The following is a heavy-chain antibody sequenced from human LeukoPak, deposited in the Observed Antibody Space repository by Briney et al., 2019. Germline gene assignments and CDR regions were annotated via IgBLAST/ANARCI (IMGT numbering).Heavy chain of an antibody. J-gene: IGHJ6*03. CDR2: IYYSGST. CDR1: GGSISSYY. D-gene: IGHD2/OR15-2a*01. CDR3: ARANSPGSMDV. Sequence: SETLSLTCTVSGGSISSYYWSWIRQPPGKGLEWIGYIYYSGSTNYNPPLKSRVTISVDTSKNQFSLKLSSVTAADTAVYYCARANSPGSMDVWGKGTTVTVSS. V-gene: IGHV4-59*01.